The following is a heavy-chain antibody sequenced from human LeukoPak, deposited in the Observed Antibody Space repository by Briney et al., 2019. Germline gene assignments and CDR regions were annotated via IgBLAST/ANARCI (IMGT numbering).Heavy chain of an antibody. Sequence: ASVKVSCKASGYIFIDYDINWVRQAPGQGLEWMGWISAHNGNTNYAQKFQGRVTMTTDTSTSTAYMELRSLRSDDTAVYYCAILAAEIVVAPYYFDYWGQGTLVTVSS. CDR3: AILAAEIVVAPYYFDY. V-gene: IGHV1-18*01. CDR1: GYIFIDYD. D-gene: IGHD3-22*01. J-gene: IGHJ4*02. CDR2: ISAHNGNT.